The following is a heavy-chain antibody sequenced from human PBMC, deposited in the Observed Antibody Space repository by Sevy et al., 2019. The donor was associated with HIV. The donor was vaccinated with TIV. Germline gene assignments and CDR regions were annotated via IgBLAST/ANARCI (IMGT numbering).Heavy chain of an antibody. CDR3: AKEGGGAGWGSYYFDY. V-gene: IGHV3-23*01. D-gene: IGHD3-16*01. CDR1: GLTFSSYA. Sequence: GGSLRLSCVASGLTFSSYAMNWVRQAPGKGLEWVSVIGISGGSTHYADSVKGRFTISRDNSKNTLYLQMNSLRAEDTALYYSAKEGGGAGWGSYYFDYWGQGTLVTVSS. J-gene: IGHJ4*02. CDR2: IGISGGST.